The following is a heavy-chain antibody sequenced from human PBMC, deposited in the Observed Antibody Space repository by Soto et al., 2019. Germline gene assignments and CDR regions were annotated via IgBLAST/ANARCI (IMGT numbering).Heavy chain of an antibody. Sequence: QVHLQQWGAGLLKPSETLSLTCAVNGGAFNGYYWTWIRQSPGKGLQWIGEINHSGTVDYNPTLKGRVTFSIDTSKNQFSLTLTSVTAEDTAVYYCARAGAALVRGSIGGFDYWGQGTLVTVSS. D-gene: IGHD3-10*01. CDR2: INHSGTV. CDR3: ARAGAALVRGSIGGFDY. V-gene: IGHV4-34*01. J-gene: IGHJ4*02. CDR1: GGAFNGYY.